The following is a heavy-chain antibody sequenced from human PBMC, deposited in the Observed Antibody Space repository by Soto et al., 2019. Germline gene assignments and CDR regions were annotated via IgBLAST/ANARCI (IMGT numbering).Heavy chain of an antibody. Sequence: ASVKVSCKASGYTFTSYGISWVRQAPGQGLEWMGWISSYNGVTNYAQKLQGRVTLTTDSSTSTAYMEVRSLRVDDTAVYYCARDHRGYGTFDHWGQGTLVTVSS. CDR1: GYTFTSYG. CDR2: ISSYNGVT. D-gene: IGHD5-12*01. CDR3: ARDHRGYGTFDH. J-gene: IGHJ4*02. V-gene: IGHV1-18*01.